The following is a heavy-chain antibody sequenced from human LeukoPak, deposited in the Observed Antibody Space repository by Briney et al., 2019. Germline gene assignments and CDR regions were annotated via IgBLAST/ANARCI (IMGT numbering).Heavy chain of an antibody. CDR2: IYYSGST. CDR3: ARPEGSSGSGFDP. D-gene: IGHD6-25*01. Sequence: SETLSLTCTVSGGSISSSSYYWGWIRQPPGKALEWIGSIYYSGSTYYNPSLKSRVTISVDTSKKQFSLKMSSVTAADTAVYYCARPEGSSGSGFDPWGQGTLVTVSS. V-gene: IGHV4-39*01. CDR1: GGSISSSSYY. J-gene: IGHJ5*02.